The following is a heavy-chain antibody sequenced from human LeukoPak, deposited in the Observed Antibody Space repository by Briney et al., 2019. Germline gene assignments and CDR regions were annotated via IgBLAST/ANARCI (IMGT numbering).Heavy chain of an antibody. V-gene: IGHV4-39*07. CDR2: IYYSGST. CDR3: ARGRAMIVVVTPDAFDI. Sequence: SETLSLTCTVSGGSISSSSYYWGWIRQPPGKGLEWIGSIYYSGSTYYNPSLKGRVTISVDTSKNQFSLKLSSVTAADTAVYYCARGRAMIVVVTPDAFDIWGQGTMVTVSS. CDR1: GGSISSSSYY. J-gene: IGHJ3*02. D-gene: IGHD3-22*01.